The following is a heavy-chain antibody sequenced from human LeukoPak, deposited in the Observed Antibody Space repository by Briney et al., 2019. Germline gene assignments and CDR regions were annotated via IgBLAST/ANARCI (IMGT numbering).Heavy chain of an antibody. D-gene: IGHD2-21*02. CDR3: ARRALPPAYCGGDCFDAFDI. V-gene: IGHV5-10-1*01. CDR1: GYRFTSYW. CDR2: IDPSDSYT. J-gene: IGHJ3*02. Sequence: GESLKISCKGSGYRFTSYWIGWVRQMPGKGLEWMRRIDPSDSYTNYSPSFQGHVTISADKSISTAYLQWSSLKASDTAMYYCARRALPPAYCGGDCFDAFDIWGQGTMVTVSS.